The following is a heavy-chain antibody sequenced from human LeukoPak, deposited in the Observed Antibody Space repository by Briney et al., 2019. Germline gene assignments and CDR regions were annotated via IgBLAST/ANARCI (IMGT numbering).Heavy chain of an antibody. Sequence: PSETLSLTCAVYGESFSGYYWSWIRQPPGKGLEWIAEINHSGSTNYNPSLKSRVTMSVDTSKNQFSLRLSSVTAADTAVYYCARDRYYYDTSGPPLDIWGQGTMVTVSS. J-gene: IGHJ3*02. CDR1: GESFSGYY. CDR3: ARDRYYYDTSGPPLDI. D-gene: IGHD3-22*01. V-gene: IGHV4-34*01. CDR2: INHSGST.